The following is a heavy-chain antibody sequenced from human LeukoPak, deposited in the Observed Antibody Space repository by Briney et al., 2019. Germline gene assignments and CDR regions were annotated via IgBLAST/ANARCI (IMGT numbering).Heavy chain of an antibody. V-gene: IGHV4-39*01. CDR1: GASISRSSYY. Sequence: KASASLSLTWPVAGASISRSSYYWGWIRQPPGKGLEWIGGIYYSGITFYNPSLKSRVIISVDTSKNQFSLKLSSLTAADTAIYCCAKHGRATAMLLNWFDPWGQGTVVTVSS. J-gene: IGHJ5*02. D-gene: IGHD5-18*01. CDR3: AKHGRATAMLLNWFDP. CDR2: IYYSGIT.